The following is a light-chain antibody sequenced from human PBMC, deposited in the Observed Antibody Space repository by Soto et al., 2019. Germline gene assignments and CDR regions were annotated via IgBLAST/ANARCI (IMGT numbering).Light chain of an antibody. CDR2: KAS. Sequence: DIQMTQSPSTLSASVGDTVIITCRASQSISTWLAWYQQKPGKAPKLLIYKASTLESGVPSRFSGSASGTEFTLTISNLQPDDFATYYCQEYSDYSHATFGPGTKVDIK. J-gene: IGKJ3*01. V-gene: IGKV1-5*03. CDR1: QSISTW. CDR3: QEYSDYSHAT.